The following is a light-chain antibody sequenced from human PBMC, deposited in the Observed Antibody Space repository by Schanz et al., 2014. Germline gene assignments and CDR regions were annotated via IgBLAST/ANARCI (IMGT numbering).Light chain of an antibody. Sequence: EIVLTQSPGTLSLSPGERATLSCGASQNVKSTYLAWYQQKPGLAPRLLIFDTSTRATGIPDRFSGSGSGTEFTLTISSLQSEDFVVYYCQQYDNWWTFGPGTKVEIK. V-gene: IGKV3D-20*01. J-gene: IGKJ1*01. CDR1: QNVKSTY. CDR3: QQYDNWWT. CDR2: DTS.